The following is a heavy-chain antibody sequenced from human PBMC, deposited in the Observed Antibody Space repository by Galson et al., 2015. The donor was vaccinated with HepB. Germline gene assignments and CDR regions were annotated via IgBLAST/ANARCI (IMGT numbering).Heavy chain of an antibody. CDR1: GFTFSDYY. CDR3: ARGGIVGATHILYYFDY. Sequence: SLRLSCAASGFTFSDYYMSWIRQAPGKGLEWVSYISSSSSYTNYADSVKGRFTISRDNAKNSLYLQMNSLRAEDTAVYYCARGGIVGATHILYYFDYWGQGTLVTVSS. D-gene: IGHD1-26*01. J-gene: IGHJ4*02. V-gene: IGHV3-11*06. CDR2: ISSSSSYT.